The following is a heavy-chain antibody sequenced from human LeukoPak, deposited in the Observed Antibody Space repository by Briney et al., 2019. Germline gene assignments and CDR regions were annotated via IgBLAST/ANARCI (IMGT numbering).Heavy chain of an antibody. J-gene: IGHJ6*02. CDR3: ARVDYYYGMDV. V-gene: IGHV4-59*01. CDR2: IYYSGST. CDR1: GGSISSYY. Sequence: PSETLSLTCTVSGGSISSYYWSWIRQPPGKGLEWIGYIYYSGSTNYNPSLKSRVTISVDTSKNQFSLKLSSVTAADTAVYYCARVDYYYGMDVWGQGTTVIVSS.